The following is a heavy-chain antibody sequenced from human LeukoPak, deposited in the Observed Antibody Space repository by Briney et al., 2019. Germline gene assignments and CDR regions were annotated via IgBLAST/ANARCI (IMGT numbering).Heavy chain of an antibody. V-gene: IGHV1-46*01. Sequence: ASVKVSCKASGYSFTTNYIHWVRQAPGQGLEWMGMIYPRDGSTSYAQKFQGRVTVTRDTSTSTVHMELSGLRSEDTAVYYCARITVTKGRYNWFDPWGQGTLVTVSS. J-gene: IGHJ5*02. CDR2: IYPRDGST. D-gene: IGHD4-11*01. CDR1: GYSFTTNY. CDR3: ARITVTKGRYNWFDP.